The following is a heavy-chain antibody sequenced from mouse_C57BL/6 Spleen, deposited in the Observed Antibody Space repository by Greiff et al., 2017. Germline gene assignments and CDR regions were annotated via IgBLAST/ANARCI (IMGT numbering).Heavy chain of an antibody. CDR3: ERDDGPAWFAY. J-gene: IGHJ3*01. Sequence: VQLQQSGAELVKPGASVKISCKASGYAFSSYWMNWVKQRPGKGLEWIGQIYPGDGDPNYNGKFKGKATLTADKSSSTAYMQLSSLTSEDSAVYFCERDDGPAWFAYWGQGTLVTVSA. CDR1: GYAFSSYW. V-gene: IGHV1-80*01. CDR2: IYPGDGDP. D-gene: IGHD2-3*01.